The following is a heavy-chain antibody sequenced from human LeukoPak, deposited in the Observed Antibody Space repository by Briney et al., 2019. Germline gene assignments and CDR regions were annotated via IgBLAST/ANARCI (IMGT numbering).Heavy chain of an antibody. V-gene: IGHV3-30*02. CDR3: AKDSHCSSTSCYAMGAFDI. CDR2: IRYDGSNK. J-gene: IGHJ3*02. D-gene: IGHD2-2*01. Sequence: PGGSLRLSCAASGFTFSSYGMHWVRQAPGKGLEWVAFIRYDGSNKYYADSVKGRFTVSRDNSKNTLYLQMNSLRAEDTAVYYCAKDSHCSSTSCYAMGAFDIWGQGTMVTVSS. CDR1: GFTFSSYG.